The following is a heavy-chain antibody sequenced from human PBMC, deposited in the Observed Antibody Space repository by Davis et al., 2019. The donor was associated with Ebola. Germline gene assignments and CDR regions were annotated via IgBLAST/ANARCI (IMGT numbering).Heavy chain of an antibody. J-gene: IGHJ4*02. CDR1: GVSITSYY. V-gene: IGHV4-59*06. D-gene: IGHD5-18*01. Sequence: SETLSLTCTVSGVSITSYYWSWIHQPPGKGLEWIGYIYYSGSTSYNPSLGSRVTISLDTSKNQFSLKLSSVTAADTAVYYCARYSGTAMTPWGQGTLVTVSS. CDR3: ARYSGTAMTP. CDR2: IYYSGST.